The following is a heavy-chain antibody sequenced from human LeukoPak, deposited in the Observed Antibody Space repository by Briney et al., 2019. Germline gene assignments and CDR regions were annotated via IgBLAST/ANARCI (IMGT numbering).Heavy chain of an antibody. V-gene: IGHV4-59*08. D-gene: IGHD6-19*01. CDR2: IYYTGGT. CDR3: AKYGNSGWVIDN. J-gene: IGHJ4*02. CDR1: GGSIGSDY. Sequence: SETLSLTCTVSGGSIGSDYWTRIRQPPGKGLEYIGYIYYTGGTNYNPSLKSRVTISVDTSENQFSLKLSSVTAADTAVYFCAKYGNSGWVIDNWGQGTLVTVSS.